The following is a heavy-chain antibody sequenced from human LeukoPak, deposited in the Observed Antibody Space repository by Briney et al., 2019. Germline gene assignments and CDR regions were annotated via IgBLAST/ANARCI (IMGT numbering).Heavy chain of an antibody. J-gene: IGHJ4*02. D-gene: IGHD3-10*01. V-gene: IGHV3-48*03. CDR2: ISSSGSTI. CDR3: ARSEITMVRGVIGFDY. Sequence: GGSLRLSCAASGFTFSSYEMNWVRQAPGKGLEWVSYISSSGSTIYYADSVKDRFTISRDNAKNSLYLQMNSRRAEDTAVYYCARSEITMVRGVIGFDYWGQGTLVTVSS. CDR1: GFTFSSYE.